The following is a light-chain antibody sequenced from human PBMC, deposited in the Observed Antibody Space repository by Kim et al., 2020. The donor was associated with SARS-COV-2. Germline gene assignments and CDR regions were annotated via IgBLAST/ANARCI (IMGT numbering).Light chain of an antibody. V-gene: IGKV1-27*01. J-gene: IGKJ1*01. Sequence: DIQMTQSPSSLSASVGDRVTITCRASQGISNSLAWYQQKPGKGPKVPIYDASTLQSGVPSRFSGSGSGTDFTLTISSLQPEDVATYYCQKYNSAPWTLGQGTKVDIK. CDR3: QKYNSAPWT. CDR2: DAS. CDR1: QGISNS.